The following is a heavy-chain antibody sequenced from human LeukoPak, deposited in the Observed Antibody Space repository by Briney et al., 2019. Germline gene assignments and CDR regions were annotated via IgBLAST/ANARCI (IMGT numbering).Heavy chain of an antibody. Sequence: SETLSLTCTVSGGSISTYYWSWIRQPPGKGLEWIGYIYYTGSTNYNPSLKSRVTISVDTSKNQFSLKLSPVTAADTAVYHCARRPHTGYSGDWGPHDYYYGMNVWGQGTTVTVSS. CDR3: ARRPHTGYSGDWGPHDYYYGMNV. D-gene: IGHD6-19*01. V-gene: IGHV4-59*08. CDR1: GGSISTYY. CDR2: IYYTGST. J-gene: IGHJ6*02.